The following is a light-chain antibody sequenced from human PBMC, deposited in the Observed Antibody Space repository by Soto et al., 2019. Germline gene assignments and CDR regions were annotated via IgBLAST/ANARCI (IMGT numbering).Light chain of an antibody. CDR3: SSFATSGTTVI. J-gene: IGLJ2*01. CDR1: NNDVGAYPY. V-gene: IGLV2-14*01. Sequence: QSALTQPASVSGSLGQSITISCTGTNNDVGAYPYVSWYQQHPGTAPKLIIYEVTNRPPGISDRFSGSKSGNTASLTISGLQAEDESDYYCSSFATSGTTVIFGGGTKLTVL. CDR2: EVT.